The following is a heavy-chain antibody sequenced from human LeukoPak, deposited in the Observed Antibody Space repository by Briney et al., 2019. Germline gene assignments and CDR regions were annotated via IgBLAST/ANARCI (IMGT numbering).Heavy chain of an antibody. D-gene: IGHD1-1*01. J-gene: IGHJ5*02. Sequence: SETLSLTCAVYGGSFSGYYWSWIPQPPGKGLEWIGEINHSGSTNYNPSLKSRVTISVDTSKNQFSLKLSSVTAADTAVYYCARGGTTGTTRVYNWFDPWGQGTLVTVSS. CDR1: GGSFSGYY. V-gene: IGHV4-34*01. CDR2: INHSGST. CDR3: ARGGTTGTTRVYNWFDP.